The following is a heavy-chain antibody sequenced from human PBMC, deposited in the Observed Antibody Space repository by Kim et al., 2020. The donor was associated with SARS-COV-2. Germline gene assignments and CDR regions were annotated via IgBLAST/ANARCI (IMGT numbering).Heavy chain of an antibody. CDR2: ISSSSSYT. CDR3: ARGEDRYYDILTGYQFDY. D-gene: IGHD3-9*01. Sequence: GGSLRLSCAASGFTFSDYYMSWIRQAPGKGLEWVSYISSSSSYTNYADSVKGRFTISRDNAKNSLYLQMNSLRAEDTAVYYCARGEDRYYDILTGYQFDYWGQGTLVTVSS. CDR1: GFTFSDYY. J-gene: IGHJ4*02. V-gene: IGHV3-11*05.